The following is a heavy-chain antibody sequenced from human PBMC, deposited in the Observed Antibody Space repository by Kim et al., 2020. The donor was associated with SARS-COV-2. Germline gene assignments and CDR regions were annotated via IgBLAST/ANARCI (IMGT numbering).Heavy chain of an antibody. CDR3: AKATTGHYYYMDV. V-gene: IGHV4-4*09. J-gene: IGHJ6*03. Sequence: NHNSSPQGRVAISVDPSKNQFALKLSSVTAADTAVYYCAKATTGHYYYMDVWGKGTTVTVSS. D-gene: IGHD4-17*01.